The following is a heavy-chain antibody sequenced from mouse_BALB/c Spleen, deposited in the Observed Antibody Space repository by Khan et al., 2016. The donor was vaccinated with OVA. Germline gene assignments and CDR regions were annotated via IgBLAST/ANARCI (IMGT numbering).Heavy chain of an antibody. J-gene: IGHJ2*01. D-gene: IGHD1-1*01. CDR2: ISYSANT. CDR3: ARIYGGDFDY. CDR1: GYSITSDYA. Sequence: EVELVESGPGLVKPSQSLSLTCTVTGYSITSDYAWNWIRQFPGNKLEWMGYISYSANTKYNPSLKSRVSITRDTSKNQFFLQLNSVTIEDTATYYCARIYGGDFDYWGQGTTLTVSS. V-gene: IGHV3-2*02.